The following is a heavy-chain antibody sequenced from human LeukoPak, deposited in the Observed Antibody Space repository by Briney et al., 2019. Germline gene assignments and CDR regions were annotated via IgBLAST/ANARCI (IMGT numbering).Heavy chain of an antibody. D-gene: IGHD5-18*01. CDR1: GFTVSSNY. CDR2: IYSGGST. CDR3: ASGYSYGCFDY. Sequence: PGGSLRLSCAASGFTVSSNYMSCVRQAPGKGLEWVSVIYSGGSTYYADSVKGRFTISRDNSKNTLYLQMNSLRAEDTAVYYCASGYSYGCFDYWGQGTLVTVSS. V-gene: IGHV3-53*01. J-gene: IGHJ4*02.